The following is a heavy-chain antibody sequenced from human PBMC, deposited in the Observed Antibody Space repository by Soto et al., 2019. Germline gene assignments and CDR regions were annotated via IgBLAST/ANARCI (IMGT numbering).Heavy chain of an antibody. Sequence: EVQMVQSGGDLVKPGVSLRLSCVTSGFMFSSAWMNWVRQAPGKGLEWVARIKSKGDGETRDYAAPVKGRFTISRDDSKKTVYLQMNSLRAEDTAVYYCVEGWNDFWGQGTLVTVSS. J-gene: IGHJ4*02. CDR3: VEGWNDF. D-gene: IGHD1-1*01. V-gene: IGHV3-15*01. CDR2: IKSKGDGETR. CDR1: GFMFSSAW.